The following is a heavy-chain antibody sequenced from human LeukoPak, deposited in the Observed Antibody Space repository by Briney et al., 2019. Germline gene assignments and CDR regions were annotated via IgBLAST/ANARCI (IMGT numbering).Heavy chain of an antibody. CDR2: IRSKAYGGTT. V-gene: IGHV3-49*04. D-gene: IGHD2-2*02. CDR1: GFTFGDYA. CDR3: TRFISQLLYNY. J-gene: IGHJ4*02. Sequence: GRSLRLSCTASGFTFGDYAMSWVRQAPGKGLEWVGFIRSKAYGGTTEYAASVKGRFTISRDDSKSIAYLQMNSLKTEDTAVYYCTRFISQLLYNYWGQGTLVTVSS.